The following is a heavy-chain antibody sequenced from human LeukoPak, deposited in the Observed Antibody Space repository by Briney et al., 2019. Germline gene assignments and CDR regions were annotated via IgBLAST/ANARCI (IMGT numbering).Heavy chain of an antibody. CDR2: ISSSSSYI. CDR3: ARLPGVGSSCLKDY. D-gene: IGHD6-13*01. Sequence: GGSLRLSCAASGFTFSSYSMNWVRQAPGKGLEWVPSISSSSSYIYYADSVKGRFTISRDNAKNSLYLQMNSLRAEDTAVYYCARLPGVGSSCLKDYWGQGTLVTVSS. J-gene: IGHJ4*02. V-gene: IGHV3-21*01. CDR1: GFTFSSYS.